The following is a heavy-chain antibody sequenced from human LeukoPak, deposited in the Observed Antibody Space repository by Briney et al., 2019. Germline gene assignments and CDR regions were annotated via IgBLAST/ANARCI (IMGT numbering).Heavy chain of an antibody. D-gene: IGHD1-14*01. CDR3: AKPARTDYVDY. CDR2: ISSDGSNE. V-gene: IGHV3-30*04. Sequence: AGGSLRLSCAVSGFIIRTYAMHWVRQAPGKGLEWVAIISSDGSNEYYADFVKGRLTISRDNSKNTLYLQMNSLRAEDTAVYYCAKPARTDYVDYWGQGTLVTVSS. J-gene: IGHJ4*02. CDR1: GFIIRTYA.